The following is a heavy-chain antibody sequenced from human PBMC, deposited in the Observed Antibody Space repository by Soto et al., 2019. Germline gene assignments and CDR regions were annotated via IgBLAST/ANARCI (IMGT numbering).Heavy chain of an antibody. D-gene: IGHD1-1*01. CDR1: GFRLTSSA. Sequence: GTSVKVACKASGFRLTSSAVEWVRQARGQRLEWIGWIVVGSGNTNYAQKFQERVTITRDMSTSTAYMELSSLRSEDTAVYYCAAGPWNGMDVWGQGTTVTVSS. V-gene: IGHV1-58*01. CDR2: IVVGSGNT. CDR3: AAGPWNGMDV. J-gene: IGHJ6*02.